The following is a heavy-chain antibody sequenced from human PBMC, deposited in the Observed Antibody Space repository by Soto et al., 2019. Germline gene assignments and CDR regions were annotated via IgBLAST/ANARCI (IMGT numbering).Heavy chain of an antibody. Sequence: QIHLVESGGGVVQPGGSLRLSCLASGFIFRSYAMHWVGQAPGKGLEWVAVITYDGANGYYADSVRGRFAISRDNSKSTLFLQMNSLRPEDTAVYYCTRAFSGSYPNFDYWGQGTLVTVSS. CDR3: TRAFSGSYPNFDY. V-gene: IGHV3-30*09. D-gene: IGHD1-26*01. CDR2: ITYDGANG. CDR1: GFIFRSYA. J-gene: IGHJ4*02.